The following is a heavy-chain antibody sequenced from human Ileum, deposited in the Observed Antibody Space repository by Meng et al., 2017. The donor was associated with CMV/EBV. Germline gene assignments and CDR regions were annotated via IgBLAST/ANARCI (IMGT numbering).Heavy chain of an antibody. CDR3: AKDRARRYCSSTSCYTPDFDY. Sequence: GESLKISCAASGFTLSTYSMDWVRQAPGKGLEWVSSISTSSDYIYYADSLKGRFTISRDNFKNTLYLQMNSLRPEDTAVYYCAKDRARRYCSSTSCYTPDFDYWGQGTLVTVSS. CDR1: GFTLSTYS. D-gene: IGHD2-2*02. CDR2: ISTSSDYI. V-gene: IGHV3-21*01. J-gene: IGHJ4*02.